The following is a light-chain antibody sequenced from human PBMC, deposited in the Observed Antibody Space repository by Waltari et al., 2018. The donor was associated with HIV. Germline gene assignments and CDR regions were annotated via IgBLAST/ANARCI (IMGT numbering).Light chain of an antibody. CDR1: QSINY. CDR2: GVS. Sequence: EIVLTQSPGTLSLSPGERATLPCRASQSINYLAWYQQKLGQAPRLRIYGVSSRATGIPDRFSGSGSGKAFTLTINRLEPEDFAMYYCQQYGIFGQGTKLEVK. J-gene: IGKJ2*01. V-gene: IGKV3-20*01. CDR3: QQYGI.